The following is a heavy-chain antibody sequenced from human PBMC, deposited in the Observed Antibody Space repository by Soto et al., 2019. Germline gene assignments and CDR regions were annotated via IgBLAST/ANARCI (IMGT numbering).Heavy chain of an antibody. D-gene: IGHD4-17*01. CDR2: ISGSGGST. CDR1: GFTFSSDA. V-gene: IGHV3-23*01. Sequence: EVQLLESGGGLVPPGGSLRLSCAASGFTFSSDAMSWVRQAPGQGLEWVSAISGSGGSTYYADSVKGRFTISRDNSKNTLYLQMNSLRAEDTAVYYCAKCWDVDYGTQNDYWGQGTLVTVSS. J-gene: IGHJ4*02. CDR3: AKCWDVDYGTQNDY.